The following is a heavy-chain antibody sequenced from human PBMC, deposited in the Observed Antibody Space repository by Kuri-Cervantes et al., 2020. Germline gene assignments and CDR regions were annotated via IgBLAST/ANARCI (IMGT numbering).Heavy chain of an antibody. CDR1: GFTFSSYA. Sequence: GGSLRLSCAASGFTFSSYAMHWVRQAPGKGLEWVAVISYDGSNKYYADSVKGRFTISRDNSKNTLYLQMNSLRAEDTAVYYCAKDTYGSGSYLFDYWGQGTLVTVSS. D-gene: IGHD3-10*01. J-gene: IGHJ4*02. V-gene: IGHV3-30*04. CDR3: AKDTYGSGSYLFDY. CDR2: ISYDGSNK.